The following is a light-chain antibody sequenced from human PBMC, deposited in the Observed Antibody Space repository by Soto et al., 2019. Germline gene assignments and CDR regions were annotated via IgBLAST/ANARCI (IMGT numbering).Light chain of an antibody. CDR1: SSDLGGYNY. CDR2: EVS. CDR3: SSYAGSNNYV. Sequence: QSALTQPPSASGSPGQSVTISCTGTSSDLGGYNYVSWYQHHPGKAPKLMIYEVSKRPSGVPDRFSGSKSGTTASLTVSGLQAEDEADYYCSSYAGSNNYVFGTGTKLTVL. J-gene: IGLJ1*01. V-gene: IGLV2-8*01.